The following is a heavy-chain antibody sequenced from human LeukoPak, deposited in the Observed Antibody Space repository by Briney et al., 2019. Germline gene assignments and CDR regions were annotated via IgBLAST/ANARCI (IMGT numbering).Heavy chain of an antibody. CDR1: GGSFSSYY. J-gene: IGHJ4*02. V-gene: IGHV3-7*01. CDR2: IKQDGSEK. Sequence: PSETLSLTCSVSGGSFSSYYWSWIRQPPGKGLEWVANIKQDGSEKFYVDSVKGRLTISRDNAKNSLYLQMNSLRVEDTAVYYCARVQGSSGPGIFEYWGQGTLVTVSS. CDR3: ARVQGSSGPGIFEY. D-gene: IGHD6-19*01.